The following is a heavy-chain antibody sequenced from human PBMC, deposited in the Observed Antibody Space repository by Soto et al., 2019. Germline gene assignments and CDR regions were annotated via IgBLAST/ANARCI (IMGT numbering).Heavy chain of an antibody. Sequence: PGGSLRLSCAASGFTFSDHYMAWFRQTPERGLEWLAYISHRSLTIYHARSVKDRFTISRDDATDSIYLQMNNLRVEDTAVYFCERGGGSSPFDYWGQGTVVTVYS. CDR2: ISHRSLTI. V-gene: IGHV3-11*01. CDR1: GFTFSDHY. D-gene: IGHD6-6*01. CDR3: ERGGGSSPFDY. J-gene: IGHJ4*02.